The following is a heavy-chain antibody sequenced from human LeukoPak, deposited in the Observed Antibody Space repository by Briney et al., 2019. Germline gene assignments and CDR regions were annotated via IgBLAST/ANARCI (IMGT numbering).Heavy chain of an antibody. J-gene: IGHJ5*02. CDR3: ARSGGPTLAYCGGDCEHWVWFDP. CDR1: GYRFTIYG. Sequence: ASVKVSCKSSGYRFTIYGISWVRQAPGQGLEWMGWINAYNGNTDYAQKMQSRVRMTKDTSTRRAYMELRSLRSDDTAGYYCARSGGPTLAYCGGDCEHWVWFDPWGQGTLVTVSS. V-gene: IGHV1-18*01. D-gene: IGHD2-21*02. CDR2: INAYNGNT.